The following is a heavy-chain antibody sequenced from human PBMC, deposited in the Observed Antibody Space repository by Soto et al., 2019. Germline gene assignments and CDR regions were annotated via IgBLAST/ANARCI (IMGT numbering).Heavy chain of an antibody. CDR1: GFTFSNAW. CDR2: IKSRRDGGAT. V-gene: IGHV3-15*01. J-gene: IGHJ1*01. Sequence: EVQLVESGGGLVKPGGSLRLSCAASGFTFSNAWMSWVRQAPGKGPEWVGRIKSRRDGGATEYAAPDRFTFSRDDSKNTLYLQMNSLQTEDTAIYYCTTDIRGYFQLWGQGTLVTVSS. D-gene: IGHD3-10*01. CDR3: TTDIRGYFQL.